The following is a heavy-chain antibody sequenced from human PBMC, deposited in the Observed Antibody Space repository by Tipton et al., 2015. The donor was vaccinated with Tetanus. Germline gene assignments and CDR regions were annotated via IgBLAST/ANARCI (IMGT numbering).Heavy chain of an antibody. V-gene: IGHV4-61*01. CDR1: GGSLFSGSFY. J-gene: IGHJ4*02. D-gene: IGHD3-16*01. CDR2: VSYSGRT. Sequence: TLSLTCTVSGGSLFSGSFYWAWIRQPPGKGLEWLAYVSYSGRTNSNYSLKSRITISQDTSKNQFSLRLTSVTAADTAVYYCARIVRMGDFSFFDSWGLGTLVTVSS. CDR3: ARIVRMGDFSFFDS.